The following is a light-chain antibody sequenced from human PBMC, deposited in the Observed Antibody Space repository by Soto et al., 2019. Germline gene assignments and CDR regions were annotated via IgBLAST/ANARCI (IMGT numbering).Light chain of an antibody. CDR2: GAS. V-gene: IGKV3-20*01. J-gene: IGKJ4*01. CDR1: QNLSRYF. CDR3: QQHDILPIT. Sequence: EDVLKQSPGTLSLYPGDRASLSCRASQNLSRYFLAWYQHKPGQAPRLLISGASRRATGIPDRFSGAGSGTDFTLTISRLEPEDFALYYCQQHDILPITFGGGTKVDIK.